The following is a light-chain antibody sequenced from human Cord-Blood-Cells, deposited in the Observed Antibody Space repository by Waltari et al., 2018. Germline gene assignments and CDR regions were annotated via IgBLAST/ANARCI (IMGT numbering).Light chain of an antibody. CDR3: CSYAGSSTHVV. CDR1: SSDVGSYNL. CDR2: EGS. J-gene: IGLJ2*01. V-gene: IGLV2-23*01. Sequence: QAALTKPASVSGSPGQSSTISCTGTSSDVGSYNLVSWYQQHPGKAPKLMIYEGSKRPSGFSNRFSGSKSCNTASLTISGLQAEDEADYYCCSYAGSSTHVVFGGGTKLTVL.